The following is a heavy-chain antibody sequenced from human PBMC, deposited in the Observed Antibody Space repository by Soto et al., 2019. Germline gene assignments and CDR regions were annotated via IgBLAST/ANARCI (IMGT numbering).Heavy chain of an antibody. CDR2: ISGSGGST. D-gene: IGHD6-19*01. V-gene: IGHV3-23*01. J-gene: IGHJ4*02. CDR1: GFTFSSYA. CDR3: ANGFLASGWPRFDY. Sequence: LRLSCAASGFTFSSYAMSWVRQAPGKGLEWVSAISGSGGSTYYADSVKGRFTISRDNSKNTLYLQMNSLRAEDTAVYYCANGFLASGWPRFDYWGQGTLVTVS.